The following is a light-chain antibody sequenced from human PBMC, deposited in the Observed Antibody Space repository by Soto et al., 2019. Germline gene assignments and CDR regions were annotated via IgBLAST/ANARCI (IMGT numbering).Light chain of an antibody. CDR1: RSDIGSYNY. V-gene: IGLV2-14*01. J-gene: IGLJ1*01. CDR2: GAS. CDR3: ISYTACSTSYV. Sequence: QSVLTQPASVSGSPGQSITISCSGTRSDIGSYNYVAWYQQYPGKTPKIVIYGASNRPSGGSSRFSGSKSGNKDSLTISGLQPDDEADYYCISYTACSTSYVFGSGTKAPVL.